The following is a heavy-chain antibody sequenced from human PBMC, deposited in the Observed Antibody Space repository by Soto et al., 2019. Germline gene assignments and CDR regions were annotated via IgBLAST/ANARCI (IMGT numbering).Heavy chain of an antibody. CDR1: GGTFSSYA. Sequence: ASVKVSCKASGGTFSSYAISWVRQAPGQGLEWMGGIIPIFGTANYAQKFQGRVTITADESTSTAYMELSSLRSEDTAVYYCAKERGYSSSHNWFDPWGQGTLVTVSS. CDR3: AKERGYSSSHNWFDP. V-gene: IGHV1-69*13. CDR2: IIPIFGTA. J-gene: IGHJ5*02. D-gene: IGHD6-6*01.